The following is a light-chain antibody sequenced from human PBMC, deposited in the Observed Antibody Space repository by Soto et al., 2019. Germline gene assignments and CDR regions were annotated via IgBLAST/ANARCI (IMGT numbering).Light chain of an antibody. Sequence: DIQMTQSPSSLSASVGDRVTITCQASQDISNYLNWYQQKPGKAPKLLIYDASNLETGVPSRFSRSGSGTDFTFTISSLKTEAIASYSCQQYDTIPPFNLGTGTTVHIK. J-gene: IGKJ3*01. CDR3: QQYDTIPPFN. CDR2: DAS. V-gene: IGKV1-33*01. CDR1: QDISNY.